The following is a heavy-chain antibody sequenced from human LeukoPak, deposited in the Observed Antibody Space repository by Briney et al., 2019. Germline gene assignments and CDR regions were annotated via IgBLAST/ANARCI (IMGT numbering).Heavy chain of an antibody. CDR3: ARDGPCTSCHIGTGDNWFDP. Sequence: SETLSLTCTVSGGSISSSSYYWGWIRQPPGKGLEWIGSIYYSGSTYYNPSLESRVTISVDTSKNQFSLKLSSVTAADTAVYYCARDGPCTSCHIGTGDNWFDPWGQGTLVTVSS. V-gene: IGHV4-39*02. CDR1: GGSISSSSYY. D-gene: IGHD2-2*01. CDR2: IYYSGST. J-gene: IGHJ5*02.